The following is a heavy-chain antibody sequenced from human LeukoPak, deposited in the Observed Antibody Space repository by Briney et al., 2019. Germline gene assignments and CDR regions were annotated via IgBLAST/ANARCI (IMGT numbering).Heavy chain of an antibody. Sequence: PRGSLRLSCAASGFTFSSYAMHWVRQAPGKGLEYVSAISSNGGSTYYANSVKGRFTISRDNSKNTLYLQMGSLRAEDMAVYYCARDGRPFTVVGVGPGYYMDVWGKGTTVTVSS. D-gene: IGHD4-23*01. CDR2: ISSNGGST. V-gene: IGHV3-64*01. CDR3: ARDGRPFTVVGVGPGYYMDV. J-gene: IGHJ6*03. CDR1: GFTFSSYA.